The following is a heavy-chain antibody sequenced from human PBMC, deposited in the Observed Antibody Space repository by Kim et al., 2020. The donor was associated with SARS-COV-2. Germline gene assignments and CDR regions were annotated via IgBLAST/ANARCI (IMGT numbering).Heavy chain of an antibody. V-gene: IGHV3-30*01. Sequence: DSVKGRFTISRDNAKNTLYLQMNSVRAEDTAVYYGARDVGFGEGTRGIGYWGQGTLVTVSS. CDR3: ARDVGFGEGTRGIGY. D-gene: IGHD3-10*01. J-gene: IGHJ4*02.